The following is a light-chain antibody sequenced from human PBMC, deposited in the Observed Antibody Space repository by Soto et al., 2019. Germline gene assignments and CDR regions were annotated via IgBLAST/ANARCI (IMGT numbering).Light chain of an antibody. J-gene: IGKJ1*01. CDR3: LQCGDSWS. V-gene: IGKV1-5*01. CDR2: DAS. CDR1: QNIGTW. Sequence: DIRMTQSPSTLSASVGDRVTITCRASQNIGTWLAWYQQKPGKAPDLLIYDASTLESGVPSRFSGSGSGTEFTLTISSLQPGDLATYYCLQCGDSWSFGQGTKVEIK.